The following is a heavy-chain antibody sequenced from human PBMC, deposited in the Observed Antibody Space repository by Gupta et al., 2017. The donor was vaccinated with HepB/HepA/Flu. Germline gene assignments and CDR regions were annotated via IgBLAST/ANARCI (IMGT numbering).Heavy chain of an antibody. Sequence: EVQLVESGGGLVQPGRSLRLSCVVSGFAFYDYAIHWVRQAPGKGLEWVAGITWDSGSMDYADSVKGRFTISRDNAKNSLFLQMNSRRPDDTAVYYCTKARQSEIYYKFGTFVWAQGTTAVVS. CDR2: ITWDSGSM. CDR1: GFAFYDYA. D-gene: IGHD3-3*01. J-gene: IGHJ6*01. V-gene: IGHV3-9*01. CDR3: TKARQSEIYYKFGTFV.